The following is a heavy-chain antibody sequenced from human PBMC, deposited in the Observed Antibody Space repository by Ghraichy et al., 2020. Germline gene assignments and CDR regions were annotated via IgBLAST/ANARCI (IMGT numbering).Heavy chain of an antibody. Sequence: GESLNISCAASGFALSSYTMNWVRQAPGKGLQWVSHIRSSSSAIYYADSVKGRFTISRDNAKNSLYLQMNSLRDEDTAVYYCARGAHSGNFFARRNWIDYWGQGTLVTVSS. CDR2: IRSSSSAI. D-gene: IGHD1-26*01. J-gene: IGHJ4*02. CDR1: GFALSSYT. CDR3: ARGAHSGNFFARRNWIDY. V-gene: IGHV3-48*02.